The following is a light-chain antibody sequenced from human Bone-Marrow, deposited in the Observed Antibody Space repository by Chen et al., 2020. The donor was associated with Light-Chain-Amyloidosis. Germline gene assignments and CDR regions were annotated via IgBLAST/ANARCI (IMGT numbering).Light chain of an antibody. CDR1: QTISSNY. CDR3: QQYGTSPLT. CDR2: GSS. V-gene: IGKV3-20*01. Sequence: EIVLTQSPGTLSFSPGEGATLSCRARQTISSNYLTWYQQKFGQAPRLLIYGSSSRATGIPDRFTGSGSGTDFTLTIKRLEPEDFAMYYCQQYGTSPLTFGGGTKVEIK. J-gene: IGKJ4*01.